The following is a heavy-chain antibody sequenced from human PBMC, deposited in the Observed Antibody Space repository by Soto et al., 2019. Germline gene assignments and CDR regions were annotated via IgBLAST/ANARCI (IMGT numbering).Heavy chain of an antibody. Sequence: SVKVSCKASGGTFSSYAISWVRQAPGQGLEWMGGIIPIFGTANYAQKFQGRVTITADESTSTAYMELSSLRSEDTAVYYCARRGEYNWNYVTYYGMDVWGQGTTVTVS. D-gene: IGHD1-7*01. CDR3: ARRGEYNWNYVTYYGMDV. CDR1: GGTFSSYA. V-gene: IGHV1-69*01. J-gene: IGHJ6*02. CDR2: IIPIFGTA.